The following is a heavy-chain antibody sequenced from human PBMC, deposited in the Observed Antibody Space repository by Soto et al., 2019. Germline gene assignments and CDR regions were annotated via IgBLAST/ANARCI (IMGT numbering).Heavy chain of an antibody. Sequence: SETLSLTCAVYGGSFSGYYWSWIRRPPGKGLEWIGEINHSGSTNYNPSLKSRVTISVDTSKNQFSLKLSSVTAADTAVYYCARSEGCSSTSCYGKYCSGGSCPKTDFDYWGQGTLVTVSS. D-gene: IGHD2-2*01. CDR1: GGSFSGYY. V-gene: IGHV4-34*01. J-gene: IGHJ4*02. CDR3: ARSEGCSSTSCYGKYCSGGSCPKTDFDY. CDR2: INHSGST.